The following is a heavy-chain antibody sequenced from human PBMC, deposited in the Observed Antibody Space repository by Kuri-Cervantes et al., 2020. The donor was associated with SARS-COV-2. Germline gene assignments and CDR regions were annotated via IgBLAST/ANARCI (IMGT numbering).Heavy chain of an antibody. V-gene: IGHV2-70*11. CDR1: GFSLSTNGVG. CDR3: ARSPSGWPFDY. J-gene: IGHJ4*02. Sequence: SGPTLVKPTHNLTLTCTFSGFSLSTNGVGVGWIRQPPGNALEWLARIDWDDDKYYSTSLKTRLTISKETSKNHVVRTMTNMDPVDTATYYCARSPSGWPFDYWGPGTLVTVSS. CDR2: IDWDDDK. D-gene: IGHD6-19*01.